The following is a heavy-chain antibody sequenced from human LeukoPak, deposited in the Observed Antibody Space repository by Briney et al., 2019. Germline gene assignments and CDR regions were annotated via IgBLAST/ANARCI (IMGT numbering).Heavy chain of an antibody. J-gene: IGHJ3*02. V-gene: IGHV3-73*01. CDR2: IRSKANSYAT. CDR1: GFTFSGSA. CDR3: TRLGAYRGAFDI. D-gene: IGHD2-21*01. Sequence: GGSLRLSCAASGFTFSGSAMHWVRQASGKGLEWVGRIRSKANSYATAYAASVKGRSTISRDDSKNTAYLQMNSLKTEDTAVYYCTRLGAYRGAFDIWGQGTMVTVSS.